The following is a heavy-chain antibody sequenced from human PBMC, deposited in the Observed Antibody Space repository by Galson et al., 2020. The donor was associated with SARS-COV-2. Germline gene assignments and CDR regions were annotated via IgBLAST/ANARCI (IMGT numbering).Heavy chain of an antibody. CDR3: ARGRVRARSPVGWPIDY. V-gene: IGHV4-34*01. D-gene: IGHD6-19*01. CDR1: SGALSGYY. CDR2: INHGGST. Sequence: SETLSLTCAVNSGALSGYYWSWIRQSPNKGLEWIGEINHGGSTKYNPSLKSRVTISIDTFKSQFSLEVTSVTAADTAVYYCARGRVRARSPVGWPIDYLGKGTTVTVSS. J-gene: IGHJ4*02.